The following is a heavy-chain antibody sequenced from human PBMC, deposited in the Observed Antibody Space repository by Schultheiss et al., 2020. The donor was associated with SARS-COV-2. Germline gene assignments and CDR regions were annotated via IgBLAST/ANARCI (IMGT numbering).Heavy chain of an antibody. CDR2: IIPIFGTA. Sequence: SVKVSCKASGYTFTSYYMHWVRQAPGQGLEWMGGIIPIFGTANYAQKFQGRVTITADESTSTVYMELSSLRSEDTAVYYCARAQADVYSSSSALGYFDYWGQGTLVTVSS. CDR3: ARAQADVYSSSSALGYFDY. D-gene: IGHD6-6*01. CDR1: GYTFTSYY. V-gene: IGHV1-69*13. J-gene: IGHJ4*02.